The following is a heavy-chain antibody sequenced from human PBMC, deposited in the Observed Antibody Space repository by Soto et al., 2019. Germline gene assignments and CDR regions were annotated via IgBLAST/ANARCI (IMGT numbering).Heavy chain of an antibody. J-gene: IGHJ4*02. CDR3: ARDNNWSYDS. D-gene: IGHD1-1*01. V-gene: IGHV3-74*03. CDR1: GFTFISYW. Sequence: PGGSLRLSCAASGFTFISYWMHWVRQAPGEGLVWVSYIKPDGSRTKDADSVKGRFTISRDNARNTLYLRMNSLRAEDTAVYYCARDNNWSYDSWGRGTLVTVS. CDR2: IKPDGSRT.